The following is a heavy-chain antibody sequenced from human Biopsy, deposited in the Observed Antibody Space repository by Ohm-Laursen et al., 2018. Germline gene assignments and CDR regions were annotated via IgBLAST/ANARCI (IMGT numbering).Heavy chain of an antibody. CDR3: ARDYDTSGYYYVS. CDR1: GDSISIYY. J-gene: IGHJ5*02. Sequence: TLSLTCNVSGDSISIYYWSWIRQPPGKGLEWIGNFYYSGSTNYNPSLKSRITMSLDRSKSQVSLRMNSVTAADTAVYYCARDYDTSGYYYVSWGQGTLVTVSS. CDR2: FYYSGST. V-gene: IGHV4-59*01. D-gene: IGHD3-22*01.